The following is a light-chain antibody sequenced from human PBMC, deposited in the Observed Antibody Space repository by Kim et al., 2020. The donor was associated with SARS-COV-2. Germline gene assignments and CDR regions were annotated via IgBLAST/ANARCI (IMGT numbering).Light chain of an antibody. CDR3: TSYTRSITYV. CDR2: GVT. V-gene: IGLV2-14*03. CDR1: SSDVGGYNS. Sequence: GQSITISCTGSSSDVGGYNSVSWYQQHPGKAPKLMIYGVTKRPSGVSNRFSGSKSGDTASLTISGLHAEDEADYYCTSYTRSITYVFGTGTKVTVL. J-gene: IGLJ1*01.